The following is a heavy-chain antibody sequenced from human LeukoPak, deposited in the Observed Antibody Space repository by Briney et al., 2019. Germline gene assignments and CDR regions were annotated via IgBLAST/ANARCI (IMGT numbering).Heavy chain of an antibody. CDR2: ISYSGST. Sequence: SGTLSLTCTVSGGSMSSFDWSWIRQSPGRGLEWIGDISYSGSTSYNPSLQSRITISADTSKNQDSLMLQPVTAADTAVYYCARVRVTQWRSQFYVDHWGQGALVSVSS. J-gene: IGHJ4*02. V-gene: IGHV4-59*01. CDR1: GGSMSSFD. CDR3: ARVRVTQWRSQFYVDH. D-gene: IGHD6-19*01.